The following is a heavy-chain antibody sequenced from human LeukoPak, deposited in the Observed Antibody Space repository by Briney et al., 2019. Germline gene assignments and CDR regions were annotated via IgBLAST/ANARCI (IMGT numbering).Heavy chain of an antibody. CDR3: ARGRIVVVTAMLDY. CDR2: ISAYNGNT. Sequence: ASVKVSCKASGYTFTSYGISWVRQAPGQGLEWMGWISAYNGNTNYAQKLQGRVTMTRDTSTSKVYMELSSLRSEDTAVYYCARGRIVVVTAMLDYWGQGTLVTVSS. J-gene: IGHJ4*02. CDR1: GYTFTSYG. V-gene: IGHV1-18*01. D-gene: IGHD2-21*02.